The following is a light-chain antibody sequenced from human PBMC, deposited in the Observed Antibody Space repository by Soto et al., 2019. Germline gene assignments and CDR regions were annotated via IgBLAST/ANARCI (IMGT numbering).Light chain of an antibody. CDR3: SSYTSSSTPFV. Sequence: QSVLTQPASVSGSPGQSITISCTGTGSDVGGYNYVSWYQQHPGKAPKLIIYDVSDRPSGVSDRFSGSKSGNTASLTISGLQVEDEADYFCSSYTSSSTPFVFGTGTKVTVL. J-gene: IGLJ1*01. CDR1: GSDVGGYNY. CDR2: DVS. V-gene: IGLV2-14*03.